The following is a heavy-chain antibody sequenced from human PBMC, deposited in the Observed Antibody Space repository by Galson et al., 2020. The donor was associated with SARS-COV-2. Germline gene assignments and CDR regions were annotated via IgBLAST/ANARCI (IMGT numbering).Heavy chain of an antibody. CDR2: IDWDNDK. V-gene: IGHV2-70*01. J-gene: IGHJ4*02. D-gene: IGHD5-12*01. Sequence: SGPTLVKPTQTLTLTCTFSGFSLTTSGMGVTWIRQPPGKALAWLALIDWDNDKYYSTSLKTRLTISGDTSKNQVFLTMTNMDPEDTATYYCARMADGYGGYDYGSSPFDYWGQGTLVTVSS. CDR3: ARMADGYGGYDYGSSPFDY. CDR1: GFSLTTSGMG.